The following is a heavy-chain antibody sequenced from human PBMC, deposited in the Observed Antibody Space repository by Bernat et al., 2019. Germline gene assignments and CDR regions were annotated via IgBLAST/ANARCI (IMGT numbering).Heavy chain of an antibody. V-gene: IGHV3-23*01. CDR2: ISGSGGST. CDR3: AKPPFGVVNG. CDR1: GFTFSSYP. D-gene: IGHD3-3*01. J-gene: IGHJ4*02. Sequence: EVQLLESGGGLVRPGGSLRLSWAASGFTFSSYPMSWVRQAPGKGLEWVSAISGSGGSTYYADSVKGRFTISRDNSKNTLYLQMNSLRAEDTAVYYCAKPPFGVVNGWGQGTLVTVSS.